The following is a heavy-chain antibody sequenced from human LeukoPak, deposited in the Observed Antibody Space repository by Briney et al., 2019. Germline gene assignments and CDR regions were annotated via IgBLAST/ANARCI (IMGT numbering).Heavy chain of an antibody. V-gene: IGHV3-7*01. D-gene: IGHD2-21*01. CDR1: GFTFSSYW. CDR2: IKQDGSEK. CDR3: ARDNVVWCYFDY. Sequence: LPGGSLRLSCAAPGFTFSSYWMSWVRQAPGKGLEWVANIKQDGSEKYYVDSVKGRFTISRDNAKNSLYLQMNSLRAEDTAVYYCARDNVVWCYFDYWGQGTLVTVSS. J-gene: IGHJ4*02.